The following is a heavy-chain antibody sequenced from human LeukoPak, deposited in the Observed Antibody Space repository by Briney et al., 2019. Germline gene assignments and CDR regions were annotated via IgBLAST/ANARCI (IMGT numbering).Heavy chain of an antibody. J-gene: IGHJ4*02. CDR3: VRGSRVYCGGDCYYY. CDR1: GGSFSGYY. CDR2: INPSGST. Sequence: SETLSLTCTVFGGSFSGYYWRWLRQPPEKGLEWIGEINPSGSTNYNPSLKTRVTISTETSKNHFSLNLNSVTAADTGVYYCVRGSRVYCGGDCYYYWGQGTLVTVSS. V-gene: IGHV4-34*01. D-gene: IGHD2-21*02.